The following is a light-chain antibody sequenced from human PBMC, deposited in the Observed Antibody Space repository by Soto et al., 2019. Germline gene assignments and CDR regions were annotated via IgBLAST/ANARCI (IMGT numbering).Light chain of an antibody. Sequence: DIVLTQSPATLSLSPGDRATLSCRASQSVSSYLTWYQQKPGQAPRLLIYDASNRATGIPARFSGSGSGTDLTLTIRSLEPEDFAVYYCQQRSNWPPMYTFGQGTKLEIK. CDR1: QSVSSY. V-gene: IGKV3-11*01. CDR2: DAS. CDR3: QQRSNWPPMYT. J-gene: IGKJ2*01.